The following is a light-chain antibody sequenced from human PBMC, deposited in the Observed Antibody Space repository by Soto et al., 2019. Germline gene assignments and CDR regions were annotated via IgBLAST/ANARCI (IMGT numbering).Light chain of an antibody. CDR1: QSVFHSFNNEIC. J-gene: IGKJ1*01. CDR3: QQYCSGRT. Sequence: DIVMTQSPDSLAVSLGERATINCKSSQSVFHSFNNEICLAWYQQKGGQPPKLLISWASIRESGVPDRFSGSGSGTDFTLTIRSLQAEDVAVYYCQQYCSGRTFGQGTRVEVK. V-gene: IGKV4-1*01. CDR2: WAS.